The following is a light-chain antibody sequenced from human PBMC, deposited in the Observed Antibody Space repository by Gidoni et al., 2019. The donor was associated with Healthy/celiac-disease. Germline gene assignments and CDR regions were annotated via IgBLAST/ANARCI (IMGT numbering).Light chain of an antibody. Sequence: QSALTQPASVSGSPGQSFTISCTGTSSYVGSYNLVSWYQQHPGKAPKLMIYEVSKRPSGVSNRFSGSKSGNTASLTISGLQAEDEADYYCCSYAGSSTFVVFGGGTKLTVL. J-gene: IGLJ2*01. CDR1: SSYVGSYNL. CDR2: EVS. CDR3: CSYAGSSTFVV. V-gene: IGLV2-23*02.